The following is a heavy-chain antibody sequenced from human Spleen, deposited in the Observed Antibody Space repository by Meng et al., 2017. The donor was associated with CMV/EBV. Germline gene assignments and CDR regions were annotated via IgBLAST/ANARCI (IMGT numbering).Heavy chain of an antibody. CDR3: ASNNWNRYYYYGMDV. Sequence: ETLSLTCAVYGGSFSDHYMSWVRQAPGKGLEWVSSISSSSSYMYYADSVKGRFTISRDNAKNSLYLQMNNLRAEDTAVYYCASNNWNRYYYYGMDVWGQGTTVTVSS. CDR2: ISSSSSYM. J-gene: IGHJ6*02. CDR1: GGSFSDHY. D-gene: IGHD1-20*01. V-gene: IGHV3-21*01.